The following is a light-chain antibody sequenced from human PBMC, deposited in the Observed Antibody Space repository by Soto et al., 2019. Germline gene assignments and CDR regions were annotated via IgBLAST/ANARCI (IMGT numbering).Light chain of an antibody. CDR2: EVS. Sequence: QSVLTQPASVSGSPGQSITISCTGTSSDVGAYDYVSWYQQHPGKAPKYLIYEVSNRPSGVSDRFSGSKSGTTASLTISGLQAEDEADYYCSSYTTTDPYFFGTGTKLTVL. V-gene: IGLV2-14*01. CDR3: SSYTTTDPYF. CDR1: SSDVGAYDY. J-gene: IGLJ1*01.